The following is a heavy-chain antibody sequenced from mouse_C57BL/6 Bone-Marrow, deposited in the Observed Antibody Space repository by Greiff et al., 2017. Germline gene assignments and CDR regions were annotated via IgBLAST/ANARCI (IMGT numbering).Heavy chain of an antibody. Sequence: QVQLKQSGAELARPGASVKLSCKASGYTFTSYGISWVKQRTGQGLEWIGEIYPRSGNTYYNEKFKGKATLTADKSSSTAYMELRSLTSEDSAVYFCARGVNYYGDYWGQGTTLTVSS. D-gene: IGHD2-5*01. V-gene: IGHV1-81*01. CDR1: GYTFTSYG. CDR3: ARGVNYYGDY. CDR2: IYPRSGNT. J-gene: IGHJ2*01.